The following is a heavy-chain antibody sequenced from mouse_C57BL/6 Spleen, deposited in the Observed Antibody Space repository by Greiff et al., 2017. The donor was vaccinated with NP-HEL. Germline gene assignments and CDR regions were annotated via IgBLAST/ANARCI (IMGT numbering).Heavy chain of an antibody. J-gene: IGHJ3*01. D-gene: IGHD1-2*01. CDR1: GYAFSSYW. CDR2: IYPGDGDT. V-gene: IGHV1-80*01. Sequence: VKLMESGAELVKPGASVKISCKASGYAFSSYWMNWVKQRPGKGLEWIGQIYPGDGDTNYNGKFKGKATLTADKSSSTAYMQLSSLTSEDSAVYFCAKHYDGRFAYWGQGTLVTVSA. CDR3: AKHYDGRFAY.